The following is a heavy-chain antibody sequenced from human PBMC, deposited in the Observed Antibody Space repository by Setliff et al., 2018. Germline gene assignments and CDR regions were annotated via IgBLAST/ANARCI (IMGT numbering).Heavy chain of an antibody. Sequence: PSETLSLTCTVSGGSINSGDYYWSWIRQPPGKGLEWVGYIYYSGSTYYSTSLKSRVAMSIDTSKNHFTLNLTSVTAADTAVYYCAREVAPGTAFDLWGLGTMVTVSS. CDR1: GGSINSGDYY. CDR2: IYYSGST. CDR3: AREVAPGTAFDL. V-gene: IGHV4-30-4*08. J-gene: IGHJ3*01. D-gene: IGHD1-1*01.